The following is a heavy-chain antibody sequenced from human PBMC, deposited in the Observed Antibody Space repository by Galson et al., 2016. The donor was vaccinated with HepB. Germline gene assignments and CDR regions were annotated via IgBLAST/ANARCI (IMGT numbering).Heavy chain of an antibody. CDR2: IGLSGAPT. D-gene: IGHD6-19*01. J-gene: IGHJ4*02. CDR1: GFAFSSYA. V-gene: IGHV3-23*01. Sequence: SLRLSCAASGFAFSSYAINWVRQTPGKGLEWISSIGLSGAPTYYADSVKGRFSISRDNSKNTLYLDMSSLRVDDSGIYYCAKQYTSGWLTSFDHWGQGTLVTVSS. CDR3: AKQYTSGWLTSFDH.